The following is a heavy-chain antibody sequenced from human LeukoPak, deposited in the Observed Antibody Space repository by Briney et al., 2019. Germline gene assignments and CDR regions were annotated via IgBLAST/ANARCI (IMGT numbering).Heavy chain of an antibody. CDR1: GGSFSGYY. CDR2: INHSGST. J-gene: IGHJ6*02. V-gene: IGHV4-34*01. D-gene: IGHD4-23*01. Sequence: SETLSLTCAVYGGSFSGYYWSWIRQPPGKGLEWIGEINHSGSTNYNPSLKSRVTLSVHTSKNQFSLKLSSVTAADTAVYYCARDRLRWYPYYYYGMDVWGQGTTVTVSS. CDR3: ARDRLRWYPYYYYGMDV.